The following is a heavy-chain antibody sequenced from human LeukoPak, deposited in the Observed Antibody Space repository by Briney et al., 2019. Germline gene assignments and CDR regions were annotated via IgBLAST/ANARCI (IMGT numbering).Heavy chain of an antibody. CDR2: IWHDGSNK. V-gene: IGHV3-33*01. CDR1: GFTFSGYG. Sequence: PGRSLRLSCAASGFTFSGYGMHWVRQAPGKGLEWVAVIWHDGSNKYYAASVKGRFTISRDNSKNTLYLQMNSLRAEDTAVYYCARERVTGTSYYYYYGMDVWDQGTTVTVSS. J-gene: IGHJ6*02. CDR3: ARERVTGTSYYYYYGMDV. D-gene: IGHD6-19*01.